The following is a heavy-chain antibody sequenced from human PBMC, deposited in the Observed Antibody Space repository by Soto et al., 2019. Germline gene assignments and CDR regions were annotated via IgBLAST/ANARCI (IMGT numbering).Heavy chain of an antibody. CDR2: IIPIFGTA. D-gene: IGHD6-13*01. CDR1: GGTFSSYA. CDR3: ARSPAAGTICYYYYGIDV. J-gene: IGHJ6*02. Sequence: QVQLVQSGAEVKKPGSSVKVSCKASGGTFSSYAISWVRQAPGQGLEWMGGIIPIFGTANYAQKFQGRVTITADKSTRTAYLELSSLRSEETAVYYCARSPAAGTICYYYYGIDVWGQGTTVTVS. V-gene: IGHV1-69*06.